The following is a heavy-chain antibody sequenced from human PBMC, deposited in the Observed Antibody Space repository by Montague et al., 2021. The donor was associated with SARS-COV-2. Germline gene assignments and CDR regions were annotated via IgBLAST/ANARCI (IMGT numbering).Heavy chain of an antibody. CDR2: IYSSGST. CDR1: SGSVSSDY. CDR3: ARLGGLIGRPPAGYNWFDP. D-gene: IGHD3-22*01. Sequence: SETLSLTCSVSSGSVSSDYWSWIRQPPGKGLEWIGYIYSSGSTSYNPSLKSRVTISIDTSKNQFSLRLSSVTAADTAVYYCARLGGLIGRPPAGYNWFDPWGQGTLVTVSS. V-gene: IGHV4-59*02. J-gene: IGHJ5*02.